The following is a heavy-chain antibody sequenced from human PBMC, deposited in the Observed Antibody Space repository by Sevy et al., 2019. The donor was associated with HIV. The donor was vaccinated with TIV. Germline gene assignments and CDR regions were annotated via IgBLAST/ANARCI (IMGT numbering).Heavy chain of an antibody. V-gene: IGHV4-4*02. J-gene: IGHJ6*02. D-gene: IGHD3-10*01. Sequence: SETLSLTCAVSGGSIRSSHWWSWVRQSPGKGLEWIGEIYYSGSRHYNPSLKSRLTISVDTSNNLFSLRLSSVTAADTAVYYCAREEYFYGSGTYGYGMDVWGQGTTVTVSS. CDR2: IYYSGSR. CDR1: GGSIRSSHW. CDR3: AREEYFYGSGTYGYGMDV.